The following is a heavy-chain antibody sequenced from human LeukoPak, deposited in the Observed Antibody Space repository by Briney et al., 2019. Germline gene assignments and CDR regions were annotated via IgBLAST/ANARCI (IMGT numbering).Heavy chain of an antibody. D-gene: IGHD5-12*01. CDR2: IKKDGSEK. J-gene: IGHJ4*02. CDR3: AKDRAPWLPGDY. Sequence: GGSLRLSCAASGFTFSSHRMSWVRQAPGKGLEWVANIKKDGSEKYYVDSVKGRFTISRDNAKTSLYLQMNSLRAEDTAVYYCAKDRAPWLPGDYWGQGTLVTVSS. CDR1: GFTFSSHR. V-gene: IGHV3-7*03.